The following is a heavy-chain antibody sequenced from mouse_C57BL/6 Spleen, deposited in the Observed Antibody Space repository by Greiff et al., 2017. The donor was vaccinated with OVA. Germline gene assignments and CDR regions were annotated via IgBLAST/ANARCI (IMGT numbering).Heavy chain of an antibody. CDR3: TAIYGNYWYFDV. V-gene: IGHV6-3*01. Sequence: EVMLVESGGGLVQPGGSMKLSCVASGFTFSNYWMNWVRQSPEKGLEWVAQIRLKSDNYATHYAESVKGRFTISRDDSKSSVYLQMNNLRAEDTGIYYCTAIYGNYWYFDVWGTGTTVTVSS. J-gene: IGHJ1*03. D-gene: IGHD2-1*01. CDR1: GFTFSNYW. CDR2: IRLKSDNYAT.